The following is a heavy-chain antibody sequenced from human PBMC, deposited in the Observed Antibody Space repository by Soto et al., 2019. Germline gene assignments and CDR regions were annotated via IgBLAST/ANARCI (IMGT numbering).Heavy chain of an antibody. CDR3: VRPTINVAGRNSDLEY. J-gene: IGHJ4*02. Sequence: GASVKDSCKASGYTFSNFGLSWVRQAPGQGLEWMGWISPSNGQTIYAQNFHGRVTMTTDTSTATAHMELRSLISDDTAVYYCVRPTINVAGRNSDLEYWGQGIPVTVSS. CDR1: GYTFSNFG. V-gene: IGHV1-18*01. CDR2: ISPSNGQT. D-gene: IGHD6-19*01.